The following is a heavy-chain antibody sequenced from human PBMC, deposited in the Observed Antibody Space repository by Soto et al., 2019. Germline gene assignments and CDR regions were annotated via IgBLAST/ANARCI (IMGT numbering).Heavy chain of an antibody. CDR1: GFTFSSYA. V-gene: IGHV3-23*01. D-gene: IGHD4-4*01. J-gene: IGHJ6*02. CDR3: AKSNRRDGYNKYPYYYYYGMDV. CDR2: ISGSGGST. Sequence: GGSLRLSCAASGFTFSSYAMSWVRQAPGKGLEWVSAISGSGGSTYYADSVKGRFTISRDNSKNTLYLQMNSLRAEDTAVYYCAKSNRRDGYNKYPYYYYYGMDVWGQGTTVTVSS.